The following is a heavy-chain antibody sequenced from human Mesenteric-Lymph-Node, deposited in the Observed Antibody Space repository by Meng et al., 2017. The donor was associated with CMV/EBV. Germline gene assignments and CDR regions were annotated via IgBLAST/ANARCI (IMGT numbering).Heavy chain of an antibody. CDR3: VRDPKAVSGTHYSYDYAMDV. V-gene: IGHV3-11*04. J-gene: IGHJ6*02. CDR1: GFNFNDYY. CDR2: ISGTGIPT. D-gene: IGHD6-19*01. Sequence: GGSLRLSCVGSGFNFNDYYISWVRQAPGKGLEWISYISGTGIPTVYGDSVKGRATISRDNAKKSVFLQINSLRAEDTGVYYCVRDPKAVSGTHYSYDYAMDVWGQGTTVTVSS.